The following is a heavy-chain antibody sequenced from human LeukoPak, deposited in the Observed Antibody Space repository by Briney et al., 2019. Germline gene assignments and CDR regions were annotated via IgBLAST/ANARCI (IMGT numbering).Heavy chain of an antibody. D-gene: IGHD6-13*01. V-gene: IGHV3-74*01. CDR2: INTDGSST. J-gene: IGHJ4*02. CDR1: GFTFSSYW. CDR3: ARVAPIAAAGIDY. Sequence: PGGSLRLSCAASGFTFSSYWMHWVRQAPGKGLMWVSRINTDGSSTSYADSVRGRFTISRDNAKNTLYLQMNSLRAEDTAVYYCARVAPIAAAGIDYWGQGTLVTVSS.